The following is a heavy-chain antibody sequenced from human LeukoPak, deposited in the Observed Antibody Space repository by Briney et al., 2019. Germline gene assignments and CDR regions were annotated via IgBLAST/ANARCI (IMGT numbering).Heavy chain of an antibody. CDR2: ISYDGSNK. V-gene: IGHV3-30*18. D-gene: IGHD3-10*01. CDR1: GFTFSSYG. J-gene: IGHJ4*02. Sequence: PGGSLRLSCAASGFTFSSYGMHWVRQAPGKGLEWVAVISYDGSNKYYADSVKGRFTISRDNSKNTLYLQMNSLRAEDTAVYYCAKDSILWFWGQGTLVTVSS. CDR3: AKDSILWF.